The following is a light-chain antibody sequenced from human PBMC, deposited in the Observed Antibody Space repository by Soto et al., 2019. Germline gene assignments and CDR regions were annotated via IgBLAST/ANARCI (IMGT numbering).Light chain of an antibody. J-gene: IGKJ5*01. Sequence: EIVLTQSPGTLSLSPGERATLSCRASQIVGGDTLAWFQQRPGQAPRLVIYGASNRAAGIPDRFSGSGSGTDFTLTVSRLEPEDFALYDFQQYHWAPDTFGQGTRLEMK. V-gene: IGKV3-20*01. CDR3: QQYHWAPDT. CDR1: QIVGGDT. CDR2: GAS.